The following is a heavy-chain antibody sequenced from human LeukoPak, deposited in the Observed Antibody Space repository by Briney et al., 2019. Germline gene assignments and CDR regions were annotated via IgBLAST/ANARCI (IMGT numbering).Heavy chain of an antibody. CDR2: IIPIFGTA. V-gene: IGHV1-69*13. CDR3: AREGVLRFLEWLLGFWFDP. Sequence: ASVKVSCKASGGTFSSYAISWVRQAPGQGLEWMGGIIPIFGTANYAQKFQGRVTITADESTSTAYMELSSLRSEDTAVYYCAREGVLRFLEWLLGFWFDPWGQGTLVTVSS. J-gene: IGHJ5*02. CDR1: GGTFSSYA. D-gene: IGHD3-3*01.